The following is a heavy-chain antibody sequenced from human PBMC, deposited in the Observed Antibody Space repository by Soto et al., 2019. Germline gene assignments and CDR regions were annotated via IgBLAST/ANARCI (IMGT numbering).Heavy chain of an antibody. Sequence: QVQLQQWGAGLLKPSETLSHTCAVYVGSFRDYYWSWIRQSPGKGREWIGEINYRGSTNYNPSLKSRVTIPVDRSKKQFSLKLTSGTAADTAVYYCARGGIYSERPGTWFDPWGQGILVTGSS. CDR3: ARGGIYSERPGTWFDP. J-gene: IGHJ5*02. D-gene: IGHD1-26*01. CDR1: VGSFRDYY. CDR2: INYRGST. V-gene: IGHV4-34*01.